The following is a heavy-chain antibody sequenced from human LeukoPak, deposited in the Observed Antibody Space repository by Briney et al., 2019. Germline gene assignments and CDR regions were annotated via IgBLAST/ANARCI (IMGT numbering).Heavy chain of an antibody. Sequence: ASVKVSCKASGYTFTGYYMHWVRQAPGQGLEWMGWINPNSGGTNYAQKFQGRVTMTRDTSISTAYMELSRRRSDDTAVYYCASKYCSSTSCYTGYYYYMDVWGKGTTVTVSS. CDR1: GYTFTGYY. CDR2: INPNSGGT. CDR3: ASKYCSSTSCYTGYYYYMDV. V-gene: IGHV1-2*02. J-gene: IGHJ6*03. D-gene: IGHD2-2*02.